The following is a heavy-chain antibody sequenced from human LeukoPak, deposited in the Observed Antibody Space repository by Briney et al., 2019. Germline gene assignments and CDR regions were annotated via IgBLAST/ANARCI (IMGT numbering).Heavy chain of an antibody. CDR1: GGSISSYY. CDR2: IYYGGST. Sequence: PSETLSLTCTVSGGSISSYYWSWIRQPPGKGLEWIGYIYYGGSTNYNPSLKSRVTISVDTSKNQFSLKLSSVTAADTAVYYCARGYSYGPLEWFDPWGQGTLVTVSS. D-gene: IGHD5-18*01. V-gene: IGHV4-59*01. J-gene: IGHJ5*02. CDR3: ARGYSYGPLEWFDP.